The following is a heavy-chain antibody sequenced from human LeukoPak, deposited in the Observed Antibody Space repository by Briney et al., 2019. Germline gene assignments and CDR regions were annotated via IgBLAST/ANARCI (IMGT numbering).Heavy chain of an antibody. J-gene: IGHJ4*02. CDR3: AREENIAAAGTIDF. CDR2: IWYDGSNK. V-gene: IGHV3-33*01. CDR1: GFTFSSYG. Sequence: GGSLRLSCAASGFTFSSYGMHWVRQAPGKGLEWVAVIWYDGSNKYYADSVKGRFTISRDNAKNSLYLQMNSLRAEDTAVYYCAREENIAAAGTIDFWGQGTLVTVSS. D-gene: IGHD6-13*01.